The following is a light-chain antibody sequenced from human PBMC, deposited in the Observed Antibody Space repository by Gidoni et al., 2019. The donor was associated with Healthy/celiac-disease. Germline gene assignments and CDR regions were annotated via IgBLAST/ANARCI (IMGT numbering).Light chain of an antibody. CDR1: QSVSSSY. V-gene: IGKV3-20*01. J-gene: IGKJ1*01. CDR2: GAS. CDR3: QQYGSSPWT. Sequence: EIVLTQSPGTLSLSPGERATLSCRASQSVSSSYLAWYQQKPGQAPRLLIYGASSRATGIPDRVSGSGSGTDFTLTSSRLEPEDFAVYYCQQYGSSPWTFXQXTKVEIK.